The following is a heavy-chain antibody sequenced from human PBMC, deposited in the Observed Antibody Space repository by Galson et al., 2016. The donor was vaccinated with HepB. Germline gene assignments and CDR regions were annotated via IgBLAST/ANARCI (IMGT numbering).Heavy chain of an antibody. Sequence: SLRLSCAASGFFFSDYYMTWIRQAPGKGLEWVSYIGSGGSTIYYADPVKGRFTVSRDNAKNSLFLQMNSLRAEDTAVYYCARDYSSRWFYFDYWGQGTLVTVSS. V-gene: IGHV3-11*01. CDR3: ARDYSSRWFYFDY. J-gene: IGHJ4*02. CDR1: GFFFSDYY. D-gene: IGHD6-13*01. CDR2: IGSGGSTI.